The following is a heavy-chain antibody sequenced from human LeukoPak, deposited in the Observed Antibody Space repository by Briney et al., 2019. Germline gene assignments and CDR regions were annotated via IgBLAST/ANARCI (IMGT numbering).Heavy chain of an antibody. CDR1: GYSISSGYY. V-gene: IGHV4-38-2*02. J-gene: IGHJ4*02. CDR3: ARSRYCSGGSCYSPPYYFDY. Sequence: SETLSLTCTVSGYSISSGYYWGWILQPPGKGLEWIASIYHSGSTYYNPSLKSRVTISVDTSKNQFSLKLSSVTAADTAVYYCARSRYCSGGSCYSPPYYFDYWGQGTLVTVSS. D-gene: IGHD2-15*01. CDR2: IYHSGST.